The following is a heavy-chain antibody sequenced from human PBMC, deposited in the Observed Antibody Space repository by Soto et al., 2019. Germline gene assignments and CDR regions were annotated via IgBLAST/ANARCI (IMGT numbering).Heavy chain of an antibody. CDR2: VFHTGTT. D-gene: IGHD6-19*01. CDR3: ARSAGWYAVHS. CDR1: GDSVSSPYW. Sequence: QVQLQESGPGLVKPSGTLSLTCAVSGDSVSSPYWWCWVRQPPGKGLEWIGEVFHTGTTSYNPSLRSRVTISMDKSNNQFSLDLSSVNAADTAVYYCARSAGWYAVHSWGPGTLVVVSS. V-gene: IGHV4-4*02. J-gene: IGHJ4*02.